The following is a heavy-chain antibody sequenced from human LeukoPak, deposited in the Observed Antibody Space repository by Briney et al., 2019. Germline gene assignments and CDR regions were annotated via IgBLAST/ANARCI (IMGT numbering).Heavy chain of an antibody. J-gene: IGHJ2*01. CDR1: GFTFSSYG. D-gene: IGHD4-17*01. Sequence: PGRSLRLSCAASGFTFSSYGMHWVRQAPGKGLEWVAVISYDGSNKYYADSVKGRFTISRDNSKNTLYLQMNSLRAEDTAVYYCTKAATVTSLDWYFDLWGRGTLVTVTS. CDR3: TKAATVTSLDWYFDL. V-gene: IGHV3-30*18. CDR2: ISYDGSNK.